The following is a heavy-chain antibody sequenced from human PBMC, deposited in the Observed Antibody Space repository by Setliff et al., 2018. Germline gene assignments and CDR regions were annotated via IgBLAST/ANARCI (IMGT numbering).Heavy chain of an antibody. CDR2: INPNSGGT. V-gene: IGHV1-2*04. Sequence: ASVKVSCKASGYTFTGYYMHWVRQAPGQGLEWMGWINPNSGGTNYAQKFQGWVTMTRDTSISTAYMELSRLRSEDTAVYYCARDVRVASSSWFKSAFDIWGQGTMVT. CDR3: ARDVRVASSSWFKSAFDI. D-gene: IGHD6-13*01. CDR1: GYTFTGYY. J-gene: IGHJ3*02.